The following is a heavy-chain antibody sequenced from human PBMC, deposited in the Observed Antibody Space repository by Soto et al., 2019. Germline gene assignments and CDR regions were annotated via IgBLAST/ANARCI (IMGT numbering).Heavy chain of an antibody. CDR1: GFSFRDYW. D-gene: IGHD1-1*01. J-gene: IGHJ6*03. V-gene: IGHV3-7*01. CDR3: ARGKDCLLAGTYYFDMLD. CDR2: IKQDGSEK. Sequence: GGSLRLSCAASGFSFRDYWVTWVRQAPGKGLDWVTNIKQDGSEKYYLDSLKGRFTISRDNAKSSVYLLMNSLRAEDTAVYYCARGKDCLLAGTYYFDMLDWGKATTVSVS.